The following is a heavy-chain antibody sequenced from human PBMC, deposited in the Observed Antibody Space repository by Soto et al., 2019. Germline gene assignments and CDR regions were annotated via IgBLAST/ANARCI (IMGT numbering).Heavy chain of an antibody. Sequence: XVKVSCKASGYTFTSYDINGVRQATGQGLEWMGWMNPNSGNTGYAQKFQGRVTMTRNTSISTAYMELSSLRSEHTAVYYCARGYSSSFKAHDAFDIWGQGTMVTVSS. J-gene: IGHJ3*02. V-gene: IGHV1-8*01. D-gene: IGHD6-6*01. CDR1: GYTFTSYD. CDR2: MNPNSGNT. CDR3: ARGYSSSFKAHDAFDI.